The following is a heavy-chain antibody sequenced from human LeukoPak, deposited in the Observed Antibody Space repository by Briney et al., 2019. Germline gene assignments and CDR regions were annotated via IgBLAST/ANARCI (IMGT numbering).Heavy chain of an antibody. J-gene: IGHJ4*02. CDR3: ARDSDYPDY. CDR1: GFTFSTSA. Sequence: PGGSLRLSCAASGFTFSTSAMSWVRQAPGKGLEWVSTISGSGGSTYYADSVKGRFTISRDNSKNTLYLQMNSLRAEDTAVYYCARDSDYPDYWGQGTLVTVSS. D-gene: IGHD3-10*01. CDR2: ISGSGGST. V-gene: IGHV3-23*01.